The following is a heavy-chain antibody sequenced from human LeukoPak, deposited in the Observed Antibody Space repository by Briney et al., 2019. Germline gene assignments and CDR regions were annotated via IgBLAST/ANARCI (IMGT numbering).Heavy chain of an antibody. V-gene: IGHV4-59*01. Sequence: PSETLSLTCTVSGGSISSYYWSWIRQPPGKGLEWIGYIYYSGSTNYNPSLKSRVTISVDTSKNQFSLKLSSVTAADTAVYYCARSPHYYGSGSLDYWGQGTLVTVSS. CDR1: GGSISSYY. D-gene: IGHD3-10*01. CDR3: ARSPHYYGSGSLDY. J-gene: IGHJ4*02. CDR2: IYYSGST.